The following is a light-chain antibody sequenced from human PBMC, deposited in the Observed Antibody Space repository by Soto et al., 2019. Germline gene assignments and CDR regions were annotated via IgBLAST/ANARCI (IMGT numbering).Light chain of an antibody. CDR3: QQSYSPFLT. CDR1: QSIYSN. J-gene: IGKJ4*01. V-gene: IGKV1-39*01. Sequence: DIQMTQSPSSLSASVGDRVTITCRASQSIYSNLNWYQQKPGKAPKLLIFAASTLRSGVPSRFSGSGSGTDFTLTISSLQPDDFATYYCQQSYSPFLTFGGGTKVDIK. CDR2: AAS.